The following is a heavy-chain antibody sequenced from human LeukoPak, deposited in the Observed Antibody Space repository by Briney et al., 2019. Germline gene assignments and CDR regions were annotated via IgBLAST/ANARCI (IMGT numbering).Heavy chain of an antibody. V-gene: IGHV4-59*08. CDR3: ANTHLAAPPFDY. CDR2: IYYSGST. CDR1: GGSISSYY. D-gene: IGHD6-6*01. Sequence: SETLSLTCTVSGGSISSYYWSWIRQPPGKGLEWIGYIYYSGSTNYNPSLKSRVTISLDTSKNQFSLRLSSVTAADTAVYYCANTHLAAPPFDYWGQGTLVTVSS. J-gene: IGHJ4*02.